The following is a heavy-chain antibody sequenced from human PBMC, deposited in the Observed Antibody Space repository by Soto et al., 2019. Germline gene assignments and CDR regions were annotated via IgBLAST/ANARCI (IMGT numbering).Heavy chain of an antibody. Sequence: QVQLQQWGAGLLKPSETLSLTCAVYGGSFSGYYWSWIRQPPGKGLEWIGEINHSGSTNYNPSLKSRVTISVDTSKNQFSLKLSSVTAADTAVYYCARGIAARPTSDASDIWGQGTMVTVSS. V-gene: IGHV4-34*01. CDR2: INHSGST. J-gene: IGHJ3*02. D-gene: IGHD6-6*01. CDR3: ARGIAARPTSDASDI. CDR1: GGSFSGYY.